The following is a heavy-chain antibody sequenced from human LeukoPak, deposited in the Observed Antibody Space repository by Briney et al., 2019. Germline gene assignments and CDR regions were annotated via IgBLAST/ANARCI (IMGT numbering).Heavy chain of an antibody. CDR1: GFTFSSYA. J-gene: IGHJ6*03. D-gene: IGHD3-10*01. Sequence: GGSLRLSCAASGFTFSSYAMSWVRQAPGKGLEWVSAISGSGGSTYYADSVKGRFTISRGNSKNTLYLQMNSLRAEDTAVYYCAKKNHQQFDHYYYYYYMDVWGKGTTVTVSS. CDR3: AKKNHQQFDHYYYYYYMDV. V-gene: IGHV3-23*01. CDR2: ISGSGGST.